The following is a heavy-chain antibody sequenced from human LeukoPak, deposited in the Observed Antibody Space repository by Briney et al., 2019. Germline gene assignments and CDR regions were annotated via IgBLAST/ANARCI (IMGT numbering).Heavy chain of an antibody. CDR2: IKQDGGEK. Sequence: PGGSLRLSCAASGFTFSNYWMNWVRQAPGKGLEWVANIKQDGGEKSYVDSVKGRFTISRDNAKNSLHLQMNSLRAEDTAVYYCARDSDSSGYSPFDIWGQGTMVTVSS. V-gene: IGHV3-7*01. CDR1: GFTFSNYW. J-gene: IGHJ3*02. CDR3: ARDSDSSGYSPFDI. D-gene: IGHD3-22*01.